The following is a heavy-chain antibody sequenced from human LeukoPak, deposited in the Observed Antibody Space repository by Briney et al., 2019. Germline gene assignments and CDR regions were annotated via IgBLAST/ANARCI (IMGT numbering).Heavy chain of an antibody. J-gene: IGHJ4*02. CDR3: ASYNYDRIDY. D-gene: IGHD3-22*01. CDR2: INHSGST. CDR1: GGSCSGFY. Sequence: PSETLSLTCAVYGGSCSGFYWSWIRQPPGKGLEWIGEINHSGSTNYNPSLKSRVTISVDTSKNQFSLKLSSVTAADTAVYYCASYNYDRIDYWGQGTLVTVSS. V-gene: IGHV4-34*01.